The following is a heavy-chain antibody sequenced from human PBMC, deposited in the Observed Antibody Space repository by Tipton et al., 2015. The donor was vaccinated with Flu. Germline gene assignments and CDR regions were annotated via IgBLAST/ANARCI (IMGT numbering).Heavy chain of an antibody. CDR3: ARRDYSNYVSQPKNWFDL. Sequence: LRLSCSVSGDSIASDYYWGWIRQPPGKGLEWIANIHHSGTTYFNPSLRSRVSIIRDKSKNRFSLKVRSVTAADTATYYCARRDYSNYVSQPKNWFDLWGQGILVTVSS. V-gene: IGHV4-38-2*01. D-gene: IGHD4-11*01. J-gene: IGHJ5*02. CDR2: IHHSGTT. CDR1: GDSIASDYY.